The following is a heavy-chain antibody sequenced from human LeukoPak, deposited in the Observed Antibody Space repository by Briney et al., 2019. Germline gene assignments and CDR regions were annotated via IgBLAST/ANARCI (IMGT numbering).Heavy chain of an antibody. Sequence: SETLSLTCTVSGGSITSNNYYWGWIRQPPGKGLEWIGSIYYGGSTYYNPSLKSRLTISVDTSKNQFSLKLSSATAADTAVYYCARAVPFSSAWLPFDHWGQGILVTVSS. CDR2: IYYGGST. CDR3: ARAVPFSSAWLPFDH. D-gene: IGHD6-19*01. J-gene: IGHJ4*02. V-gene: IGHV4-39*01. CDR1: GGSITSNNYY.